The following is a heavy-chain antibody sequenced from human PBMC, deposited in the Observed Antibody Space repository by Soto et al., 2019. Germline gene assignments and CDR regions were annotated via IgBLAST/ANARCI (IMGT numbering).Heavy chain of an antibody. D-gene: IGHD5-12*01. Sequence: QVQLVESGGGVVQPGRSLRLSCAASGFTFSSYGMHWVRQAPGKGLEWVAVISYDGSNKHYADSVKGRFTISRDNSKNTLYLQMNSRRAEDTAVYYCAKERGLHEHLDYWGQGTLVTVSS. CDR2: ISYDGSNK. CDR3: AKERGLHEHLDY. V-gene: IGHV3-30*18. CDR1: GFTFSSYG. J-gene: IGHJ4*02.